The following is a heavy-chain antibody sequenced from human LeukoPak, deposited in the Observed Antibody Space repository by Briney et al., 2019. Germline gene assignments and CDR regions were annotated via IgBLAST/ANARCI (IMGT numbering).Heavy chain of an antibody. Sequence: GASVKVSCKASGYTFISFDINWVRQAPGQGLEWMGWMNPNSGNTGYAQRFQGRVTMTRNTSISTAYMELSGLRSEDTAVYYCARGIYYYYYMEVWGKGTTVTVSS. CDR2: MNPNSGNT. CDR1: GYTFISFD. V-gene: IGHV1-8*01. CDR3: ARGIYYYYYMEV. J-gene: IGHJ6*03.